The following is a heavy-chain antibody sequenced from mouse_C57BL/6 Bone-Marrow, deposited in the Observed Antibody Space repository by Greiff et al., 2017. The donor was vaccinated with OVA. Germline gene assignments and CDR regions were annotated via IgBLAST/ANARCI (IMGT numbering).Heavy chain of an antibody. Sequence: QVQLQQPGAELVKPGASVKLSCKASGYTFTSYWMHWVKQRPGQGLEWIGMIHPNSGSTNYNEKFKSKATLTVDKSSSTAYMQLSSLTSEDSAVYYCARGYDCDVESYYFDYWGQGTTLTVSS. V-gene: IGHV1-64*01. CDR3: ARGYDCDVESYYFDY. CDR1: GYTFTSYW. J-gene: IGHJ2*01. CDR2: IHPNSGST. D-gene: IGHD2-4*01.